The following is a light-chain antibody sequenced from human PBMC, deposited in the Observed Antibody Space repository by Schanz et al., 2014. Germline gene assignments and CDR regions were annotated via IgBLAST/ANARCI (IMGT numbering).Light chain of an antibody. V-gene: IGKV1-5*01. CDR2: DAS. CDR3: QQYSSSPLT. CDR1: QSLISW. J-gene: IGKJ4*01. Sequence: DIQMTQSPSTLSASVGDRVTITCRASQSLISWLAWYQQKPGKAPKLLIYDASSLESGVPSRFSGSGSGTEFTLTISSLQPDDLATYYCQQYSSSPLTFGGGTKVEIK.